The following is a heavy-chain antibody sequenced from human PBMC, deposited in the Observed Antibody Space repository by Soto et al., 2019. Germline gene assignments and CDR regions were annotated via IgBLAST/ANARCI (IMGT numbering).Heavy chain of an antibody. J-gene: IGHJ4*02. D-gene: IGHD4-4*01. Sequence: QLQLQESGPGLVKPSETLSLTCTVSGGSISSSSYYWGWIRQPPGKGLEWIGSIYYSGSTYYNPSLKSRVTISVDTSKNQFSLKLSSVTAADTAVYYCARRTSLQFCFDYWGQGTLVTVSS. CDR3: ARRTSLQFCFDY. CDR2: IYYSGST. V-gene: IGHV4-39*01. CDR1: GGSISSSSYY.